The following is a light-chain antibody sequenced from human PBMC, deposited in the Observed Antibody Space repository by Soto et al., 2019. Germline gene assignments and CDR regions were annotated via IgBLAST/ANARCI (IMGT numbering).Light chain of an antibody. CDR1: QSVSSY. CDR3: QQYHTWPPIT. J-gene: IGKJ5*01. Sequence: EIVLTQSPDTLSLSPGERATLSCRASQSVSSYLAWYQQKPGQAPRLLIYGASNRATGIPARFSGSGSGTDFTLTISSLEPGDVGIYSCQQYHTWPPITFGQGTRLEIK. CDR2: GAS. V-gene: IGKV3-11*01.